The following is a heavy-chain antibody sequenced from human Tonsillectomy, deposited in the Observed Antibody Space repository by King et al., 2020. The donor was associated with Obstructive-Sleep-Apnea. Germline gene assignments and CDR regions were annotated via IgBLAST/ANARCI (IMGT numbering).Heavy chain of an antibody. CDR2: ITSSSSYI. CDR3: ARGRHSSGWYLDY. D-gene: IGHD6-19*01. CDR1: GFTFTSYS. J-gene: IGHJ4*02. V-gene: IGHV3-21*01. Sequence: GQLVQSGGGLVKPGGSLRLSCAASGFTFTSYSMNWVRQAPGKGLEWVSSITSSSSYIYYADSVKGRFTISRDNAKSSLYLQMNSLRAEDTAVYYCARGRHSSGWYLDYWGQGTLVTVSS.